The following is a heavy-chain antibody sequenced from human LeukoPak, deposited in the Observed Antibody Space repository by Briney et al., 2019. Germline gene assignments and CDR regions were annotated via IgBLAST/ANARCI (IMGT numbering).Heavy chain of an antibody. Sequence: GASVKVSCKASGYTFTGFYMHWVRQAPGQGLEWMGWINPNSGGTNYAQKFQGRVTMTRDTSISTAYMELSRLRSDDTAVYYCATDIVGGFADVLGWFDPWGQGNLVTVSS. CDR1: GYTFTGFY. D-gene: IGHD4-23*01. CDR3: ATDIVGGFADVLGWFDP. CDR2: INPNSGGT. J-gene: IGHJ5*02. V-gene: IGHV1-2*02.